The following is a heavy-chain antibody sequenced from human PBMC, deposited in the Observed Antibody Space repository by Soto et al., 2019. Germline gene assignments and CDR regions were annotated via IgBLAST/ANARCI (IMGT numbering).Heavy chain of an antibody. CDR1: GVPISSYF. Sequence: SETLSLTCTVSGVPISSYFWSWIRQPPGKGLDWIGSTYYTADTKYSPSLESRATISADPSKKQFSLRLSPVTAADTALYYCAGSKNRGVSFDCWGQGALVTVS. J-gene: IGHJ5*01. CDR2: TYYTADT. V-gene: IGHV4-59*01. D-gene: IGHD3-10*01. CDR3: AGSKNRGVSFDC.